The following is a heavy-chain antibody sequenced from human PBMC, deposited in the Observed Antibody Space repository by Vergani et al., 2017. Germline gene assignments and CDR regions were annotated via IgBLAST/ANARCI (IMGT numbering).Heavy chain of an antibody. CDR2: ISGSGVSA. CDR1: EFTFSNYA. CDR3: AKDINPQYGGESGGS. J-gene: IGHJ1*01. V-gene: IGHV3-23*01. D-gene: IGHD2-21*01. Sequence: EVQLLESGGGLVQPGGSLRLTCAASEFTFSNYAMNWVRQAPGKGLEWVSGISGSGVSAYYTDSVKGRFTISRDNSKNTVSLQMNSLRVEDTAIYHCAKDINPQYGGESGGSWGQGTLVIVSS.